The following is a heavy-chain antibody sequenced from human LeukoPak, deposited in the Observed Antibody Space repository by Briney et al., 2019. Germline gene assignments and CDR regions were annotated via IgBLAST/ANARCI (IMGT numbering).Heavy chain of an antibody. CDR1: GYTFTGYY. CDR3: ARGVVVPAATPIYYYYYMDV. V-gene: IGHV1-2*02. J-gene: IGHJ6*03. Sequence: GASVKVSCEASGYTFTGYYMHWVRQAPGQGLEWMGWINPNSGGTNYAQKFQGRVTMTRDTSISTAYMELSRLRSDDTAVYYCARGVVVPAATPIYYYYYMDVWGKGTTVTVSS. CDR2: INPNSGGT. D-gene: IGHD2-2*01.